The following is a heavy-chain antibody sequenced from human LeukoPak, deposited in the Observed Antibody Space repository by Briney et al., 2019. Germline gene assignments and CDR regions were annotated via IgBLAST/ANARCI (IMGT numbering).Heavy chain of an antibody. J-gene: IGHJ6*02. CDR1: GFSLSNYW. CDR2: IKQDGSEK. V-gene: IGHV3-7*01. CDR3: TTDGYYYGMDV. Sequence: GGSLRLSCAASGFSLSNYWMNWVRQAPGKGLEWVANIKQDGSEKNYVDSVKGRFTISRDNAKNSLILQMNSLRDEDTAVYYCTTDGYYYGMDVWGQGTTVTVSS.